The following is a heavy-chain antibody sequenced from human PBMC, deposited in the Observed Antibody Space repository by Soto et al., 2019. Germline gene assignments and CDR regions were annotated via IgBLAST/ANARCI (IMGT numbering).Heavy chain of an antibody. Sequence: PGGSLRLSCAASGFTFSSYGMNWARQAPGKGLEWVAVISYDENNKYYADSVKGRFTISRDNSKNTLYLQMNSLRAEDTAVYYCAKVLTGDLDYWGQGTLVTVSS. D-gene: IGHD7-27*01. V-gene: IGHV3-30*18. J-gene: IGHJ4*02. CDR3: AKVLTGDLDY. CDR1: GFTFSSYG. CDR2: ISYDENNK.